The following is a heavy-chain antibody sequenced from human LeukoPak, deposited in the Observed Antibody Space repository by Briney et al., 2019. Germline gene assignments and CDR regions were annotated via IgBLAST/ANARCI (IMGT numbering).Heavy chain of an antibody. CDR1: GGTFSSYA. CDR3: ARARRAPDYFDY. Sequence: ASVKVSCKASGGTFSSYAISWVRQAPGQGLEWMGGIIPIFGTANYAQKFQGRVTITTDESTSTAYMELSSLRSEDTAVCYCARARRAPDYFDYWGQGTLVTVSS. J-gene: IGHJ4*02. CDR2: IIPIFGTA. V-gene: IGHV1-69*05.